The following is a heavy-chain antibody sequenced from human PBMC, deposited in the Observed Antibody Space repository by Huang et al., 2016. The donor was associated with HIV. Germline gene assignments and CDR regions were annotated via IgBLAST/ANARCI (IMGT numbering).Heavy chain of an antibody. CDR1: GYTFTRYA. V-gene: IGHV7-4-1*02. CDR2: INTNTGNP. CDR3: ARDYYDSRGYDIHAVVDY. J-gene: IGHJ4*02. Sequence: QVQLVQSGSELRKPGASVKVSCQASGYTFTRYAMIWVRQAPGQGLEWMGWINTNTGNPTDAQAFTGRLVLSLDTSVSTAYLQISSLEAEDTAVYYCARDYYDSRGYDIHAVVDYWGQGTLVTVSS. D-gene: IGHD3-22*01.